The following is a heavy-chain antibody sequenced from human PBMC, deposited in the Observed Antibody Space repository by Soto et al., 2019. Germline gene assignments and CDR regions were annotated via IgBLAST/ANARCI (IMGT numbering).Heavy chain of an antibody. J-gene: IGHJ5*02. CDR2: INPSGGST. Sequence: ASVKVSCKASGYTFTSYYMHWVRQAPGQGLEWMGIINPSGGSTSYAQKFQGRVTMTRDTSTSTVYMELSSLRSEDTAMYYCARVAVGSGSYYIWFDPWGQGTLVTVSS. CDR1: GYTFTSYY. CDR3: ARVAVGSGSYYIWFDP. D-gene: IGHD3-10*01. V-gene: IGHV1-46*03.